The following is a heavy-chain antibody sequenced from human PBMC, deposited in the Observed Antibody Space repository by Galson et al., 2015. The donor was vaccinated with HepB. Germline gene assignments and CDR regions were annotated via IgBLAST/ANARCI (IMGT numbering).Heavy chain of an antibody. CDR2: ISYDGSNK. CDR1: GFTFSSYA. V-gene: IGHV3-30-3*01. D-gene: IGHD4-23*01. J-gene: IGHJ3*02. Sequence: SLRLSCAASGFTFSSYAMHWVRQAPGKGLEWVAVISYDGSNKYYADSVKGRFTISRDNSKNTLYLQMNSLRAEDTAVYYCARVSPTVGEAFDIWGQGTMVTVSS. CDR3: ARVSPTVGEAFDI.